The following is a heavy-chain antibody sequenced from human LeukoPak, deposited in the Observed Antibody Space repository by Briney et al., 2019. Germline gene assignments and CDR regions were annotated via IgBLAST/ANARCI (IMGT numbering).Heavy chain of an antibody. D-gene: IGHD1-1*01. J-gene: IGHJ3*02. CDR3: ARGAELERPDAFDI. CDR1: GYSISSGYY. CDR2: IYHSGST. Sequence: PSETLSLTCTVSGYSISSGYYWGWIRQPPGKGLEWIGSIYHSGSTYYNPSLKSRVTISVDTSKNQFSLKLSSVTAADTAVYYCARGAELERPDAFDIWGQGTMVTVSS. V-gene: IGHV4-38-2*02.